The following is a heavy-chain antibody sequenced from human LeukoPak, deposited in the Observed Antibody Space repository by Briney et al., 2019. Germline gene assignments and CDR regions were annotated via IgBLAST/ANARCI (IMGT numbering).Heavy chain of an antibody. V-gene: IGHV3-48*01. CDR2: ISSSSTI. Sequence: GGSLRLSCAASGFTFSSYSMNWVRQAPGKGLEWVSYISSSSTIYYADSVKGRFTISRDNSKNTLYLQMNSLRAEDTAVYYCARLPGYCSSTSCYWPDFDYWGQGTLVTVSS. CDR1: GFTFSSYS. CDR3: ARLPGYCSSTSCYWPDFDY. D-gene: IGHD2-2*01. J-gene: IGHJ4*02.